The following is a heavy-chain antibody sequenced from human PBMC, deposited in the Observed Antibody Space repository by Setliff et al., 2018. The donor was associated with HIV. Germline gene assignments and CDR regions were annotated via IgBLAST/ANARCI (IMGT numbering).Heavy chain of an antibody. D-gene: IGHD2-21*01. CDR3: VTRYCGESICPEFDY. V-gene: IGHV3-30*02. CDR2: IRFNGNGK. CDR1: GFIFKTYD. Sequence: GGSLRLSCATSGFIFKTYDIHWVRQAPGKGLEWVTFIRFNGNGKYYADSVKGRFTISRDNSKNTLDLQINSLRPEDTAVYYCVTRYCGESICPEFDYWGQGTLVTVSS. J-gene: IGHJ4*02.